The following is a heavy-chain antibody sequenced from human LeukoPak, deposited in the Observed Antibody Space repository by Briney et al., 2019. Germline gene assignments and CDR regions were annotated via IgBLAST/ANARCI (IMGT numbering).Heavy chain of an antibody. CDR2: ISYDGSNK. V-gene: IGHV3-30*18. J-gene: IGHJ6*02. CDR1: GFTFSSYG. D-gene: IGHD2-2*01. Sequence: GGSLRLSCAASGFTFSSYGMHWVRQAPGKGLEWVAVISYDGSNKYYADSVKGRFTISRDNSKNTLYLQMNSLRAEDTAVYYCAKDRVTLYQLPDGMDVWGQGTTVTVSS. CDR3: AKDRVTLYQLPDGMDV.